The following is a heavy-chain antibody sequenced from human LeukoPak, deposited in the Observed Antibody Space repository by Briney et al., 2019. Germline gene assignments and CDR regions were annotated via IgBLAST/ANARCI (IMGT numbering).Heavy chain of an antibody. CDR2: INHSGST. D-gene: IGHD6-19*01. CDR1: GGSFSGYY. V-gene: IGHV4-34*01. Sequence: PSETPSLTCAVYGGSFSGYYWSWIRQPPGKGLEWIGEINHSGSTNYNPSLKSRVTISVDTSKNQFSLKLSSVTAADTAVYYCARGARIAVAGTWGKYFQHWGQGTLVTVSS. J-gene: IGHJ1*01. CDR3: ARGARIAVAGTWGKYFQH.